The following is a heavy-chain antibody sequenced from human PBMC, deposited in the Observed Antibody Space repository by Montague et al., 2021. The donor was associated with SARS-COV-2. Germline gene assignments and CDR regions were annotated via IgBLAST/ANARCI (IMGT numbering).Heavy chain of an antibody. Sequence: SLRLSCAASGFTFGDYAMHWVRQAPGKGLEWVSGISWNSGSIGYADSVKGRFTISRDNAKNSLYLQMNSLRAEDTALYYCAKDSYYDFWSGYSPGENWFDPWGQGTLVTASS. D-gene: IGHD3-3*01. CDR2: ISWNSGSI. V-gene: IGHV3-9*01. J-gene: IGHJ5*02. CDR1: GFTFGDYA. CDR3: AKDSYYDFWSGYSPGENWFDP.